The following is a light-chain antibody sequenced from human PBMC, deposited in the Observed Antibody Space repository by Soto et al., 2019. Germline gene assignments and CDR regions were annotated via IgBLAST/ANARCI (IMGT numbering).Light chain of an antibody. CDR2: DAS. CDR3: QQRSNLWT. V-gene: IGKV3D-20*02. Sequence: EMVMTQSPGTLSLSPGERATLSCRASQSVSSSYLAWYQQKPGQAPRLLIYDASNRATGIPARFSGSGSGTDFTLTISSLEPEDFAVYYCQQRSNLWTFGQGTKVDIK. CDR1: QSVSSSY. J-gene: IGKJ1*01.